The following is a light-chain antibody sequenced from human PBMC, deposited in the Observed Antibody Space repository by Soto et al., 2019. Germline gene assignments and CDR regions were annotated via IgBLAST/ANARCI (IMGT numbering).Light chain of an antibody. J-gene: IGKJ1*01. CDR3: QQYDTYWT. Sequence: DIQMTQSPSTLSASVGDRVIITFRASESISNWLAWYQQKPGKAPNLLIYKASSLKSGVPLRFSGSGSGTEFTLTINSLQPDDFATYYCQQYDTYWTFGQGTKVDI. V-gene: IGKV1-5*03. CDR2: KAS. CDR1: ESISNW.